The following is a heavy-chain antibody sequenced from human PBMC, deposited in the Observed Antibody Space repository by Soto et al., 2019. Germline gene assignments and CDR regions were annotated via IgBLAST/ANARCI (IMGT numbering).Heavy chain of an antibody. Sequence: PGGSLRLSCAASGFTFSNAWMSWVRQAPGKGLEWVGRIKSKTDGGTTDYAAPVKGRFTISRDDSKNTLYLQMNSLKTEDTAVYYCTTVSPINPFTMIVAESTYGMDVWGQGTTVTVSS. CDR1: GFTFSNAW. D-gene: IGHD3-22*01. J-gene: IGHJ6*02. CDR3: TTVSPINPFTMIVAESTYGMDV. V-gene: IGHV3-15*01. CDR2: IKSKTDGGTT.